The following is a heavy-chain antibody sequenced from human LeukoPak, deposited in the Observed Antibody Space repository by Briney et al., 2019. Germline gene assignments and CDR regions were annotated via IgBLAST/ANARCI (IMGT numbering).Heavy chain of an antibody. CDR1: GFTVSSNY. J-gene: IGHJ6*03. V-gene: IGHV3-53*01. CDR2: IYSGGST. Sequence: PGGSLRLSCAASGFTVSSNYMSWVRQAPGKGLEWVSVIYSGGSTYYADSVKGRFTISRDNSKNTLYLQMNSLRAEDTAVYYCAKDPGEDYVWGSYRYTVDYYYYMDVWGKGTTVTVSS. D-gene: IGHD3-16*02. CDR3: AKDPGEDYVWGSYRYTVDYYYYMDV.